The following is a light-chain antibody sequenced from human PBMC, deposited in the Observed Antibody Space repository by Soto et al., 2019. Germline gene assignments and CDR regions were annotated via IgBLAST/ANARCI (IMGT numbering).Light chain of an antibody. Sequence: QSVLTQSPSASASLGASVKLTCTLSSGHSSYAIAWHQQQPEKGPRYLMKLNSDGSHSKGDGIPDRFSGSSSGAERYLTISRLQSEDEPDYYCQTWGTGIVVFGGGTKLTVL. V-gene: IGLV4-69*01. CDR1: SGHSSYA. CDR3: QTWGTGIVV. CDR2: LNSDGSH. J-gene: IGLJ2*01.